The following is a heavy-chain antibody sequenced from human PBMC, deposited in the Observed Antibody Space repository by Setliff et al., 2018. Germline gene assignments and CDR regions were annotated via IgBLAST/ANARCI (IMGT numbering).Heavy chain of an antibody. Sequence: SETLSLTCSVSGASVNTYYWSWIRQSPGKGLEWIGYIYRAGATDYNPALKSRVTISSDTSKNQVSLKLSSVTAADTAVYYCAGGYSSGWFDYWGQGTLVTVSS. CDR1: GASVNTYY. CDR2: IYRAGAT. CDR3: AGGYSSGWFDY. D-gene: IGHD6-19*01. V-gene: IGHV4-59*02. J-gene: IGHJ4*02.